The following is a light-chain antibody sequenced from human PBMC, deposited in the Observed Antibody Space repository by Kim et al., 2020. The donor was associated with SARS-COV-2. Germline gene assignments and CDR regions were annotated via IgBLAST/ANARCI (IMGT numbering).Light chain of an antibody. CDR3: QSFDDDNWV. V-gene: IGLV6-57*04. CDR2: EDD. J-gene: IGLJ3*02. CDR1: SDTIANNF. Sequence: NFMLTQPQSVSESPGKTVTISCTRSSDTIANNFVQWYQQRPGSAPTIVISEDDQRPSGVPERFSGSIDSSSNSASLTISGLKTEDEASYYCQSFDDDNWVFGGGTQLTVL.